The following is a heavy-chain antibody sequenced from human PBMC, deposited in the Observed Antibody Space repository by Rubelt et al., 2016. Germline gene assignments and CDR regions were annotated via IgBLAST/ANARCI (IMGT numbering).Heavy chain of an antibody. D-gene: IGHD6-13*01. Sequence: QLQLQESGPGLVKPSETLSLTCTVSGGSISSSSYYWGWIRQPPGKGLEWIGSIYYSGSTYYNPSLKSRVTISVDTSKNQFSLKLSSVTAADTAVYYCARVRGIAAESGAFDIWGQGTMVTVSS. CDR1: GGSISSSSYY. CDR3: ARVRGIAAESGAFDI. V-gene: IGHV4-39*07. CDR2: IYYSGST. J-gene: IGHJ3*02.